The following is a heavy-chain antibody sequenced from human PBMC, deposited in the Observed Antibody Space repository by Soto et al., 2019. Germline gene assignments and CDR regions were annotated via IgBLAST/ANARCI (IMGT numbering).Heavy chain of an antibody. Sequence: PSETLSLTCTVSGGSISTYFWNWIRQPPGKGLEWIGCIYYTGSTNYNPSLKSRVTISVDTSKNQFSLKVSSVTAADTAVYYCTRGRRAAARPNSFDPWGQGTLVTVSS. J-gene: IGHJ5*02. V-gene: IGHV4-59*01. CDR2: IYYTGST. D-gene: IGHD6-6*01. CDR3: TRGRRAAARPNSFDP. CDR1: GGSISTYF.